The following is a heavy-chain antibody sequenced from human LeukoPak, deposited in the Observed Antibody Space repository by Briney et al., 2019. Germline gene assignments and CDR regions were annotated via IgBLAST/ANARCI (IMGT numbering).Heavy chain of an antibody. V-gene: IGHV3-21*01. Sequence: WETLSLTCAASGFTFSSDSMNWVRHAPRKWWECVSSISGRHSYIHYASSVKNPFTIARDNAKISLYLQINSLRAEDTAVYYGAKRATDYWGQGTLVTVPS. CDR3: AKRATDY. CDR2: ISGRHSYI. J-gene: IGHJ4*02. CDR1: GFTFSSDS.